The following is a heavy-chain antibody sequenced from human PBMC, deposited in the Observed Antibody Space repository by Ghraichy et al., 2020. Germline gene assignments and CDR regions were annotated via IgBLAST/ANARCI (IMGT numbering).Heavy chain of an antibody. Sequence: SETLSLTCTVSGGSISSSSYYWGWIRQPPGKGLEWIGSIYYSGSTYYNPSLKSRVTISVDTSKNQFSLKLSSVTAADTAVYYCARPYGSGGPYGMDVWGQGTTVTVSS. CDR1: GGSISSSSYY. V-gene: IGHV4-39*01. D-gene: IGHD3-10*01. CDR2: IYYSGST. J-gene: IGHJ6*02. CDR3: ARPYGSGGPYGMDV.